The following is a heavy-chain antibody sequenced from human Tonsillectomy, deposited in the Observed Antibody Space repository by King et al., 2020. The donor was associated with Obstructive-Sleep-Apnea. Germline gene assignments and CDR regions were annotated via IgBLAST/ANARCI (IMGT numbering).Heavy chain of an antibody. CDR2: SYYSGST. CDR3: VREDYGDFECAY. D-gene: IGHD4-17*01. CDR1: GGSISSSDYY. J-gene: IGHJ4*02. Sequence: LQLQESGPGLVKPSETLSLTCTVSGGSISSSDYYWGWIRQPPGKGLEWIGSSYYSGSTYYNPSLNSRVTISLDTSKNHFSLRLSSVTAADTAVYYCVREDYGDFECAYWGQGTLVTVSS. V-gene: IGHV4-39*07.